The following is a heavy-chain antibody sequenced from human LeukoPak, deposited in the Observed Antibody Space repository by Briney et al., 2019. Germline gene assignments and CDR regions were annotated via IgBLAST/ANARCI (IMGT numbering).Heavy chain of an antibody. J-gene: IGHJ5*02. D-gene: IGHD6-19*01. CDR1: GGSISSDTYF. Sequence: SQTLSLTCTVSGGSISSDTYFWSWIRQPAGKGLEWIGRISSSGRTDYNPSLKSRVTISVDTTKNQLSMKLGSVTAADTAVYYCAKGAGPPWFDPWGQGTLVTVSS. V-gene: IGHV4-61*02. CDR2: ISSSGRT. CDR3: AKGAGPPWFDP.